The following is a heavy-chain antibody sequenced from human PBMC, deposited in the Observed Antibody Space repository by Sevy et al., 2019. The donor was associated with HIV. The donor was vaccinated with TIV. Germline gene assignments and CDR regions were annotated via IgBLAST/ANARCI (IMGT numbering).Heavy chain of an antibody. J-gene: IGHJ4*02. D-gene: IGHD2-15*01. CDR1: GYTFTSYR. Sequence: ASVKVSCKTSGYTFTSYRITWVRQAPGQGLEWMGWISAHNGDTNYAQKLQGRVTMISETSTSTAYMVRRSLRSDDTAIYYCARAYCSGGSCYSLAYWGQGTLVTVSS. V-gene: IGHV1-18*01. CDR2: ISAHNGDT. CDR3: ARAYCSGGSCYSLAY.